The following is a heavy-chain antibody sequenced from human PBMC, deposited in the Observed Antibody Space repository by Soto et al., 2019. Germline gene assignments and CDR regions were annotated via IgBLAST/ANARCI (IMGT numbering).Heavy chain of an antibody. Sequence: ASVKVSCKASGYTFTSYGISWVRQAPGQGLEWMGWISAYNGNTNYAQKLQGRVTMTTDTSTSTAYMELRSLRSDDTAVYYCARAGDYYDSSGYPSGYWGQGTLVTVSS. V-gene: IGHV1-18*01. CDR3: ARAGDYYDSSGYPSGY. CDR1: GYTFTSYG. D-gene: IGHD3-22*01. J-gene: IGHJ4*02. CDR2: ISAYNGNT.